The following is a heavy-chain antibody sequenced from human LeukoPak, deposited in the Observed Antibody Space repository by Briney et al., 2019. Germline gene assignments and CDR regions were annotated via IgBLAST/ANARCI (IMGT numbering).Heavy chain of an antibody. CDR2: ISYSGTT. D-gene: IGHD3-10*01. V-gene: IGHV4-39*01. J-gene: IGHJ4*02. CDR1: SASISSSPYF. Sequence: SETLSLTCTVSSASISSSPYFWGWIRQSPGKGLEWIGSISYSGTTYYNPSLKSRVTISVDTSKNQFSLKLNSVTAADTAVFYCAANSADYNTLGSSYKVWGQGTLVTVSS. CDR3: AANSADYNTLGSSYKV.